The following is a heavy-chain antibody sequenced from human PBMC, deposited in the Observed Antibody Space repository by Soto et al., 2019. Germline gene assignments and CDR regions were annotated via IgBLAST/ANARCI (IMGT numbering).Heavy chain of an antibody. CDR2: ISSDGSDK. D-gene: IGHD2-15*01. J-gene: IGHJ4*02. CDR3: VKGSEVARQELDY. Sequence: QVQLVESGGGVVQPGRSLRLSCAASGFSFSNCGMHWVRQAPGKGLEWVAAISSDGSDKYYSEYVKGRFTISRDNSKNTLFLQMNRLRVEDTAVYYCVKGSEVARQELDYWGQGTLVTVSS. CDR1: GFSFSNCG. V-gene: IGHV3-30*18.